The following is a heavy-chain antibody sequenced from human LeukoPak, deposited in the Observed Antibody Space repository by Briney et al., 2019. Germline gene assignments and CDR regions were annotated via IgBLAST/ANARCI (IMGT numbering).Heavy chain of an antibody. CDR2: ISGSGGST. D-gene: IGHD3-3*01. V-gene: IGHV3-23*01. Sequence: PGGSLRLSCAASGFTFSSYAMSWVRQAPGKGLEWVSAISGSGGSTYYADSVKGRFTISRDNSKNTLYLQMNSLRAEDTAVYYCAKHLPIFGVVIPDLLYYFHYWGQGTLVTVSS. CDR1: GFTFSSYA. J-gene: IGHJ4*02. CDR3: AKHLPIFGVVIPDLLYYFHY.